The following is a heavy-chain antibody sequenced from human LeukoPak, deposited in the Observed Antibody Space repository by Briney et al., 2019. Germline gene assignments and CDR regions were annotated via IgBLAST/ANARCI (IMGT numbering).Heavy chain of an antibody. Sequence: ASVKVSCKASGYTFTGYYMHWVRQAPGQGLEWMGWISPNNGDTDIAQKFQGRVTMTRDTSIATSYMEVDSLTSDDTAVYCARESACGTTNCLAPADWLDPWGQGTLVIVSS. J-gene: IGHJ5*02. V-gene: IGHV1-2*02. CDR3: ARESACGTTNCLAPADWLDP. CDR2: ISPNNGDT. D-gene: IGHD2-2*01. CDR1: GYTFTGYY.